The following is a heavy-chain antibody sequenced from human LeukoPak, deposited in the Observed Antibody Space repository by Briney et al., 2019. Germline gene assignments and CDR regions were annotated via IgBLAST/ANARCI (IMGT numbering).Heavy chain of an antibody. CDR2: ISGNGGST. J-gene: IGHJ2*01. CDR1: GFTFSSDA. V-gene: IGHV3-23*01. Sequence: PGGSLRLSCAASGFTFSSDAMSWVRQAPGKGLEWVSAISGNGGSTYYADSVKGPFTISRDNSKNTLYLQINRLRAEDTAIYFCAKIRFYYDSSFDYWYFDLWGRGTLVTVSS. CDR3: AKIRFYYDSSFDYWYFDL. D-gene: IGHD3-22*01.